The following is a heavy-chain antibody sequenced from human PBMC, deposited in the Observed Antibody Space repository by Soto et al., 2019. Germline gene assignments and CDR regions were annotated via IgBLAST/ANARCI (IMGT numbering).Heavy chain of an antibody. CDR2: ISYDGSNK. J-gene: IGHJ4*02. Sequence: GGSLRLSCAASGFTFSSYAMHWVRQAPGKGLEWVAVISYDGSNKYYADSVKGRFTISRDNSKNTLYLQMNSLRAEDTAVYYCARDQSGYILDYFDYWGQGTLVTVSS. CDR1: GFTFSSYA. CDR3: ARDQSGYILDYFDY. D-gene: IGHD2-8*02. V-gene: IGHV3-30-3*01.